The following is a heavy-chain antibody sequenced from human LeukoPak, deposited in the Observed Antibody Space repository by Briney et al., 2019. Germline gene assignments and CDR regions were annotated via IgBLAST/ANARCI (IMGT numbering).Heavy chain of an antibody. CDR2: INHSGST. Sequence: SETLSLTCAVYGGSFSGYYWSWIRQPPGKGLEGIGEINHSGSTNYNPSLKSRVTISVDTSKNQFSLKLSSVTAADTAVYYCARGTGEFDPWGQGTLVTVSS. J-gene: IGHJ5*02. D-gene: IGHD3-10*01. V-gene: IGHV4-34*01. CDR3: ARGTGEFDP. CDR1: GGSFSGYY.